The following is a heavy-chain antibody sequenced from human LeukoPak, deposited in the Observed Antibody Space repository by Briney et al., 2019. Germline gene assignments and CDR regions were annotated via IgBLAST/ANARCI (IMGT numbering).Heavy chain of an antibody. D-gene: IGHD3-10*01. CDR1: GDSISNNYW. V-gene: IGHV4-4*02. CDR2: IYRSGST. CDR3: ARQDYYGSGSYWPRGERTDY. Sequence: SGTLSLTCAVSGDSISNNYWWRWVRQFPGKGLEWIGEIYRSGSTSYNPSLKSRVTVSIDKPKNQFSLKLSSVTAADTAVYYCARQDYYGSGSYWPRGERTDYWGQGTLVTVSS. J-gene: IGHJ4*02.